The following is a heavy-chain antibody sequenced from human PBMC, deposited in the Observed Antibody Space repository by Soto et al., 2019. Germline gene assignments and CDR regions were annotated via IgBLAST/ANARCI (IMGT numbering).Heavy chain of an antibody. CDR2: IVPILDTT. CDR1: GGTDGTYS. J-gene: IGHJ5*02. D-gene: IGHD6-19*01. V-gene: IGHV1-69*13. CDR3: ASRAMAVTWFDP. Sequence: GASVKVSCKVSGGTDGTYSITWVRQAPGQGLEWMGGIVPILDTTNYAQRFQGRVTITADESTGTVYLELSSLKFEDTAVYYCASRAMAVTWFDPWGQGTLVTVSS.